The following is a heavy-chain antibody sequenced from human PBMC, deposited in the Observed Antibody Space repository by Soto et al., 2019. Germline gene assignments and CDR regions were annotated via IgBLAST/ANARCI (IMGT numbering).Heavy chain of an antibody. CDR3: VADIAEREFGEFDY. CDR1: GFTFRDAW. V-gene: IGHV3-15*01. Sequence: EVQLVESGGGLVKPGGSLRLSCAASGFTFRDAWLTWVRQAPGKGLEWVGRIKSATSGGTKEYVAPVKDRFIISRDDSRNTVDLQMNSLITEDTAVYYCVADIAEREFGEFDYWGQGILVSVSS. CDR2: IKSATSGGTK. D-gene: IGHD3-10*01. J-gene: IGHJ4*02.